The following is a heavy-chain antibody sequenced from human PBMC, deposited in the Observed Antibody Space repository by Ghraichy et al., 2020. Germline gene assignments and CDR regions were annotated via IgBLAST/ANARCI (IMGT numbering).Heavy chain of an antibody. CDR2: INNDGKEK. CDR1: GFSFSNSW. Sequence: GESLNISCRASGFSFSNSWMSWVRQAPEKGLEWVANINNDGKEKYYVDSLKGRFTISRDNGKNSLFLQISSLRVDDTAVYYCARDPKRGALDYWGRGTLVDVSA. D-gene: IGHD3-10*01. V-gene: IGHV3-7*03. J-gene: IGHJ4*02. CDR3: ARDPKRGALDY.